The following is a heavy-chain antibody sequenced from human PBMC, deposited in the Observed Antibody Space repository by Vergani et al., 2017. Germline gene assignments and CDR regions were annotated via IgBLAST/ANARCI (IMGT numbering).Heavy chain of an antibody. CDR2: INPNSGGT. CDR1: GYTFTGHY. J-gene: IGHJ6*02. CDR3: ARKPLVYGDYRDYYYYGMDV. V-gene: IGHV1-2*02. D-gene: IGHD4-17*01. Sequence: QVHLVQSGAEVKKPGASVKVSCKASGYTFTGHYMHWVRQTPGQGLGWMGWINPNSGGTNYAQKFQGRVTMTRDTSISTAYMELSRLRSDDTAVYYCARKPLVYGDYRDYYYYGMDVWGQGTTVTVSS.